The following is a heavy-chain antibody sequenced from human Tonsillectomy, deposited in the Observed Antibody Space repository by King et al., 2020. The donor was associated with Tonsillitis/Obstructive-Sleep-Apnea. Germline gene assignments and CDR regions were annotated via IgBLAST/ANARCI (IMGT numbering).Heavy chain of an antibody. CDR3: ARQIFGVGDAFDI. D-gene: IGHD3-3*01. V-gene: IGHV3-53*01. J-gene: IGHJ3*02. CDR1: GFSVTSHY. CDR2: IYSGGHT. Sequence: VQLVESGGGLIQPGGSLRLSCAASGFSVTSHYMNWVRQAPGKGLEWVSVIYSGGHTDYADSVKGRFTISSDTSKNQLFLQMNSLRAGDTAAYYCARQIFGVGDAFDIWGPGTLVTVSS.